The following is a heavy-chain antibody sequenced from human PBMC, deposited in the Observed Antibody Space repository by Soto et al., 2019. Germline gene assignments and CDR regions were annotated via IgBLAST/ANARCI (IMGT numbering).Heavy chain of an antibody. CDR2: INPSGGST. J-gene: IGHJ4*02. CDR1: GYTFTSYY. V-gene: IGHV1-46*01. Sequence: ASVKVSCKASGYTFTSYYMHWVRQAPGQGLEWMGIINPSGGSTSYAQKLQGRVTMTRDTSTSTVYMELSSLRSEDTAVYYCAREGAAAGPFDYWGQGTLVTVSS. CDR3: AREGAAAGPFDY. D-gene: IGHD6-13*01.